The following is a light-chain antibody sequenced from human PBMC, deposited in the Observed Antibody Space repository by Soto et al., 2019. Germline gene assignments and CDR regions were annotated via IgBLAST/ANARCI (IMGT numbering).Light chain of an antibody. CDR3: SSYTTSNTQV. Sequence: QSALTQPASVSGSPGQSITISCTGTSSDVGTYNYVSWYPHRPGKAPKLMIYDVSYRPSGVSNRFSGSKSANTASLTISGLQAEDEADYYCSSYTTSNTQVFGGGTKLTVL. V-gene: IGLV2-14*01. CDR2: DVS. J-gene: IGLJ3*02. CDR1: SSDVGTYNY.